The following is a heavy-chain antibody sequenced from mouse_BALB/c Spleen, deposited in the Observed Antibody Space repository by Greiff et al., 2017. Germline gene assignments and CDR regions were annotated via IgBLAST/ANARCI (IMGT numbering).Heavy chain of an antibody. V-gene: IGHV2-9*02. J-gene: IGHJ4*01. CDR1: GFSLTSYA. CDR3: ARLDGYYAMDY. CDR2: IRAGGST. Sequence: VKLMESGAGLVAPSECLSLTCTASGFSLTSYAVHWVRQPPGKGLEWLGAIRAGGSTNYHSTLMARLTISKDNAKTHVFLQMNSLQTDDTAMYYCARLDGYYAMDYWGQGTSVTVSS.